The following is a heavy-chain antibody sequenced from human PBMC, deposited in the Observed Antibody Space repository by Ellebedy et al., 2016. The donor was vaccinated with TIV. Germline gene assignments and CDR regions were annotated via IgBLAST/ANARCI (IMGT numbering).Heavy chain of an antibody. Sequence: GESLKISCAASGFTFSSYAMGWVRQAPGKGLEWLSTISDSTYTTYYADSVRGRFTISRDNSKNTLYLHMSSLRVEDTAVYYCAKGALWFGEIDAFDVWGQGTMVTVSS. CDR2: ISDSTYTT. J-gene: IGHJ3*01. D-gene: IGHD3-10*01. CDR3: AKGALWFGEIDAFDV. CDR1: GFTFSSYA. V-gene: IGHV3-23*01.